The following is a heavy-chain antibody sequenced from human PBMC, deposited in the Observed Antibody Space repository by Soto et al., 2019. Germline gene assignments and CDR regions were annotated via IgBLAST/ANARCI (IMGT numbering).Heavy chain of an antibody. J-gene: IGHJ3*01. CDR1: GFTFSNFW. CDR2: INGDGSST. D-gene: IGHD2-2*01. CDR3: ARAQLLPDDAFDA. Sequence: VGSVRLSCAASGFTFSNFWMHWVRQAPGKGPVWVSRINGDGSSTSHADSVKGRFTISRDNAENTLFLQMSGLRAEDTAVYYCARAQLLPDDAFDAWGRGTVVTVSS. V-gene: IGHV3-74*01.